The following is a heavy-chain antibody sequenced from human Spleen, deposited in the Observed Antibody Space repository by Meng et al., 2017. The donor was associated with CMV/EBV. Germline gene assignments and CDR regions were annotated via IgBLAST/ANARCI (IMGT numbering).Heavy chain of an antibody. CDR2: IIPILGIA. CDR3: ARGQHLITWGYYYYGMDV. V-gene: IGHV1-69*10. CDR1: GGTFSSYA. J-gene: IGHJ6*02. D-gene: IGHD6-13*01. Sequence: SVKVSCKASGGTFSSYAISWVRQAPGQGLEWMGGIIPILGIANYAQKFQGRVTITADKSTSTAYMELSSLRSEDTAVYYCARGQHLITWGYYYYGMDVWGQGTTVTVSS.